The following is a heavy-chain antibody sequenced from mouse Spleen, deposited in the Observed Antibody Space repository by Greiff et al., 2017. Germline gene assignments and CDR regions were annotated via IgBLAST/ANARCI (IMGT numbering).Heavy chain of an antibody. V-gene: IGHV1-18*01. CDR3: ARGFHYYGSPFAY. Sequence: VQLQQSGPELVKPGASVKIPCKASGYTFTDYNMDWVKQSHGKSLEWIGDINPNNGGTIYNQKFKGKATLTVDKSSSTAYMELRSLTSEDTAVYYCARGFHYYGSPFAYWGQGTLVTVSA. J-gene: IGHJ3*01. CDR1: GYTFTDYN. D-gene: IGHD1-1*01. CDR2: INPNNGGT.